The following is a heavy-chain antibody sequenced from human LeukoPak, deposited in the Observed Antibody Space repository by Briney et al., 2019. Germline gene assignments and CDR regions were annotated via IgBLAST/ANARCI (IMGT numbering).Heavy chain of an antibody. J-gene: IGHJ4*02. V-gene: IGHV3-48*04. CDR3: ARGAYSSGWAYFDH. Sequence: PGGSLRLSCAASGFTFSDYSMNWVRQAPGKGLEWVSYISFSVNTKYYGDSVKGRFTISRDNAKNSPYLHMDSLRAEDTAVYYCARGAYSSGWAYFDHWGQGTLVTVSS. CDR1: GFTFSDYS. CDR2: ISFSVNTK. D-gene: IGHD6-19*01.